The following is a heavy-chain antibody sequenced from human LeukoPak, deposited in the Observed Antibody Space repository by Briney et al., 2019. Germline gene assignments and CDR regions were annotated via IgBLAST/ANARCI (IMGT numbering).Heavy chain of an antibody. D-gene: IGHD3-22*01. CDR3: ASLDSREGGFDY. J-gene: IGHJ4*02. Sequence: SETLSLTCTVSGGSISSYYWSWIRQPPGKGLEWIGYIYYSGSTNYNPSLKSRVTISVDTSKNQFSLKLSSVTAADTAVYYCASLDSREGGFDYWGQGTLVTVSS. CDR1: GGSISSYY. CDR2: IYYSGST. V-gene: IGHV4-59*01.